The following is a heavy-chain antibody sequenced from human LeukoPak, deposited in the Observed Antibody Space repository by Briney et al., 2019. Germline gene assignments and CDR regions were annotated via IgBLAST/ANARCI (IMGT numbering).Heavy chain of an antibody. CDR3: AKEGDYYGSGSYRDGFDI. V-gene: IGHV3-23*01. D-gene: IGHD3-10*01. Sequence: GGSLRLSCAASGFTFSSYAMSWVRQAPGKGLEWVSAISASGGSTFYADSVKGRFTISRDISKNTLYLQMNSLRPEDTAVYYCAKEGDYYGSGSYRDGFDIWGQGTRATVSS. CDR2: ISASGGST. CDR1: GFTFSSYA. J-gene: IGHJ3*02.